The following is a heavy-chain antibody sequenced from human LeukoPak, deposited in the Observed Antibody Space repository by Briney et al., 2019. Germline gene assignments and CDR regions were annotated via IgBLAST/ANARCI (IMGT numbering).Heavy chain of an antibody. D-gene: IGHD4-23*01. J-gene: IGHJ3*02. V-gene: IGHV3-21*01. CDR1: GFTFSTYT. CDR3: ARASYGGGAFDI. CDR2: ISSSSSYI. Sequence: GGSLRLSCAASGFTFSTYTMNWVRQAPGKGLEWVSSISSSSSYIYYADSVKGRFTISRDNAKNSLYLQMNSLRAEDTAVYYCARASYGGGAFDIWGQGTMVTVSS.